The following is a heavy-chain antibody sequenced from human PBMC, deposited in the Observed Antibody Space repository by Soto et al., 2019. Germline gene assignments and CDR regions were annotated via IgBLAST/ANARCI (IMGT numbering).Heavy chain of an antibody. D-gene: IGHD6-13*01. Sequence: PSETLSLTCAVSGGSISSGGYSWSWIRQPPGKGLEWIGYIYHSGSTYYNPSLKSRVTISVDRSKNQFSLKLSSVTAADTAVYYCASQAAAEPYYYYGMDVWGQGTTVTVSS. CDR1: GGSISSGGYS. V-gene: IGHV4-30-2*01. CDR3: ASQAAAEPYYYYGMDV. CDR2: IYHSGST. J-gene: IGHJ6*02.